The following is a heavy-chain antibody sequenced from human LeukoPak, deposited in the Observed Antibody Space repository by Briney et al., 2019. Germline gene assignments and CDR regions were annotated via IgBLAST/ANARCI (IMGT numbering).Heavy chain of an antibody. J-gene: IGHJ4*02. D-gene: IGHD4-17*01. CDR2: INPNSGGT. V-gene: IGHV1-2*02. CDR1: GYTFTGYY. Sequence: ASVKVSCKASGYTFTGYYMHWVRQAPGQGLEWMGWINPNSGGTNYAQKFQGRVTMTRDTSISTAYMELSRLRSDDMAVYYCARDGATVTTNIPFDYWGQGTLVTVSS. CDR3: ARDGATVTTNIPFDY.